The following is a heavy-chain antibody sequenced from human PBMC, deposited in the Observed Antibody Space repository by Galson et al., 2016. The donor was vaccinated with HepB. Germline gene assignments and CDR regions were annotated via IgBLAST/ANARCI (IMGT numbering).Heavy chain of an antibody. CDR1: GFAFSNYA. V-gene: IGHV3-23*01. CDR2: IFAGGDRT. D-gene: IGHD2-2*01. J-gene: IGHJ4*02. Sequence: SLRLSCAASGFAFSNYAMSWVRQAPGKGLEWGSLIFAGGDRTFYADSVRGRFTISRDNSKNTLYLQMSSLRADDSAVYYCAKDGCTSTSCYSYWGQGTLVTVSS. CDR3: AKDGCTSTSCYSY.